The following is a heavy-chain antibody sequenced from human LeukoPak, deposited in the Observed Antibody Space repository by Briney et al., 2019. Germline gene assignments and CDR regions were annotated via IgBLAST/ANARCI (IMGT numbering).Heavy chain of an antibody. CDR1: GGSIRSSSYN. V-gene: IGHV4-39*07. J-gene: IGHJ4*02. D-gene: IGHD6-19*01. CDR2: IHYTGTT. Sequence: SETLSLTCTVSGGSIRSSSYNWGWIRQPPGKGLEWIGSIHYTGTTFYNPSLKSRVTISVDTSKNQFSLKLSSVTAADTAVYYCARVLRAVAGPAFDYWGQGTLVTVSS. CDR3: ARVLRAVAGPAFDY.